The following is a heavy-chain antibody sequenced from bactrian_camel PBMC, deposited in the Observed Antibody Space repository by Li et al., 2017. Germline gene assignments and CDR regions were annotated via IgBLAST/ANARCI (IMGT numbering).Heavy chain of an antibody. J-gene: IGHJ6*01. CDR3: ATVGTAVADFAY. CDR1: GFTFSSNA. CDR2: VSSDGFST. Sequence: VQLVESGGGLVQPGGSLRLSCAASGFTFSSNAMGWVRQAPGKRLEWVSRVSSDGFSTNYADSVKGRFTTSRDNAKDTVLLQMNSLKSEDTALYYCATVGTAVADFAYWGQGTQVTVS. D-gene: IGHD6*01. V-gene: IGHV3S40*01.